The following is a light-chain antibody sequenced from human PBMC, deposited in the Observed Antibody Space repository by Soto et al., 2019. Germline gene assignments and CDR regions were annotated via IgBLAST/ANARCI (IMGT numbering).Light chain of an antibody. V-gene: IGKV1-5*03. CDR2: KAS. Sequence: DIPMTQSPSTLSASVGDRVTITCRASQSISTWLAWYQQKPGKAPKLLIYKASSLQSGVPSRFSGSGSGTEFTLTISSLQPDDVATYYCQHYSNYCTFGQGTKVEIK. CDR3: QHYSNYCT. CDR1: QSISTW. J-gene: IGKJ1*01.